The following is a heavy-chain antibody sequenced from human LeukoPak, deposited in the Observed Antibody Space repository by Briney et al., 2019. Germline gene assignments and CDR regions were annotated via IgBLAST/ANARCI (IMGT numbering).Heavy chain of an antibody. D-gene: IGHD1-1*01. J-gene: IGHJ4*02. CDR1: GYTFTAYY. CDR2: IIPNSGGT. Sequence: GASVKVSCKASGYTFTAYYIYWVRQAPGQGLEWMGWIIPNSGGTKYAQKFQGRVNMTRDTSISTAYLELSRLTSDDTAVYYCARAQGWERPLGYWGQGTLVTVSS. CDR3: ARAQGWERPLGY. V-gene: IGHV1-2*02.